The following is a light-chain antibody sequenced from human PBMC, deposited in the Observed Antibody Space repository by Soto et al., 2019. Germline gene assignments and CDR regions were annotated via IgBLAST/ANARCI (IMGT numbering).Light chain of an antibody. V-gene: IGKV1-39*01. J-gene: IGKJ3*01. CDR3: QQSYSTPT. CDR1: QSISSY. Sequence: DIQLTQSPSFLSASVGDRVTITCRASQSISSYLNWYQQKPGKAPKLLIYAASSLQSGVPSRFSGSGSGTDFTLTISSLQPEDFATYYCQQSYSTPTFGPGTKVDI. CDR2: AAS.